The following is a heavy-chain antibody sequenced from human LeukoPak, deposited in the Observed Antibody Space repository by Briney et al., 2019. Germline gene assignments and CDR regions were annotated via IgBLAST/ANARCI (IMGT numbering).Heavy chain of an antibody. Sequence: SETLSLTCTVSGGSISSYYWSWIRQPPGKGLEWIGYIYYSGSINYNPSLKSRVTISVDTSKNQFSLKLSSVTAADTAVYYCARSSGWPYYYYGMDVWGQGTTVTVSS. CDR3: ARSSGWPYYYYGMDV. CDR2: IYYSGSI. V-gene: IGHV4-59*01. CDR1: GGSISSYY. D-gene: IGHD6-19*01. J-gene: IGHJ6*02.